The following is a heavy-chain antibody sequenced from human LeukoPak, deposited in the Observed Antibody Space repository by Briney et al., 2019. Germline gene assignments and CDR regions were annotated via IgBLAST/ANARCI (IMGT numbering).Heavy chain of an antibody. J-gene: IGHJ4*02. CDR2: IWYDGSNK. CDR1: GFTFSTHG. V-gene: IGHV3-33*01. D-gene: IGHD2-21*02. Sequence: GGSLRLSCAASGFTFSTHGMPWVRQAPGKGLVWVAAIWYDGSNKYYVDSVKGRFTISRDNSKDTLYLQMNSLRAEDTAVYYCARTDCGGDCYTDYWGQGTLVTVSS. CDR3: ARTDCGGDCYTDY.